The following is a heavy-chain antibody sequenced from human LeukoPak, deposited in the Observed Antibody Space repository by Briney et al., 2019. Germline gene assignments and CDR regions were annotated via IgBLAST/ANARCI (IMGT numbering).Heavy chain of an antibody. CDR1: GGSISTYY. V-gene: IGHV4-4*07. Sequence: SETLSLTCTLSGGSISTYYWSWIRQPAGKGLEWIGRIIPSGTTNYNPSLESRVTMSVETSKNQFSLKLSSVTAADAAVYYCAKEGAAPGPDFDYWGQGTLVIVSS. CDR2: IIPSGTT. CDR3: AKEGAAPGPDFDY. J-gene: IGHJ4*02. D-gene: IGHD1-26*01.